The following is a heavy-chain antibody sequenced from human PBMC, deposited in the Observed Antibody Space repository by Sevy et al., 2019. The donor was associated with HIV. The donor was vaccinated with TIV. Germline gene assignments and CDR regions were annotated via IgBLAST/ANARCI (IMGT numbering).Heavy chain of an antibody. CDR1: GFTFSNYA. V-gene: IGHV3-23*01. J-gene: IGHJ4*02. D-gene: IGHD3-10*01. Sequence: GGSLRLSCAASGFTFSNYAMNWVRQAPGKGPEWVSSISGGGGSAYYADSVKGRFTVSRDNSKNTLLLQLNSLRAEDTALYYWAKDPSMVLDRDYWGQGTLVTVSS. CDR3: AKDPSMVLDRDY. CDR2: ISGGGGSA.